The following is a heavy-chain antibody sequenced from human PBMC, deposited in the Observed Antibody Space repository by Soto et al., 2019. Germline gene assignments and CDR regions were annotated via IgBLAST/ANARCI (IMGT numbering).Heavy chain of an antibody. CDR1: GYTFTSYD. J-gene: IGHJ4*02. CDR2: MNPNSGNT. D-gene: IGHD3-22*01. Sequence: QVQLVQSGAEVKKPGASVKVSCKASGYTFTSYDINWVRQATGQGLEWMGWMNPNSGNTGYAQKFQGRVTMTRNTSISTAYMELSSLRSEDTAVYYSARGRGTYYYDSSGYSPLDYWGQGTLVTVSS. V-gene: IGHV1-8*01. CDR3: ARGRGTYYYDSSGYSPLDY.